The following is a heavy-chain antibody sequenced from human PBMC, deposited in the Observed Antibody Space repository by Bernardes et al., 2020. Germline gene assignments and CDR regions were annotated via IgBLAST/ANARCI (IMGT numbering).Heavy chain of an antibody. V-gene: IGHV3-48*03. Sequence: GGSLRLSCAVSGFTFSSYEMNWVRQAPGKGLEWVAYISSSSSVIYYAESVKGRFIISRDNAKNSLYLQMNSLRDDDTAVYYCARVVENNSAYYSTPLDSWGQGTLVTVSS. D-gene: IGHD3-22*01. CDR2: ISSSSSVI. CDR1: GFTFSSYE. CDR3: ARVVENNSAYYSTPLDS. J-gene: IGHJ4*02.